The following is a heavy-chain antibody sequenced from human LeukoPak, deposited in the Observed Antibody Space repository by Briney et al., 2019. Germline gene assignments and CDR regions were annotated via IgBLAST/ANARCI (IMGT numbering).Heavy chain of an antibody. D-gene: IGHD6-19*01. CDR3: ARDSSGWYPAALDY. CDR2: FYNNGST. V-gene: IGHV4-39*02. CDR1: GDSISSSNYY. J-gene: IGHJ4*02. Sequence: SETLSLTCAVSGDSISSSNYYWGWIRQPPGKGLEWIVSFYNNGSTYYNPSLKSRVTISVDTSENQFSLKLSSVTAADTAVYYCARDSSGWYPAALDYWGQGTLVTVSS.